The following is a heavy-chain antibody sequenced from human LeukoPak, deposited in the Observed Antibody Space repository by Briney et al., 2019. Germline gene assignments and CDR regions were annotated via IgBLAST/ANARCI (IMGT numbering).Heavy chain of an antibody. V-gene: IGHV5-51*01. J-gene: IGHJ4*02. CDR3: ARQKFRGVGIAAAVSRPFDY. CDR2: IYPGDSDT. D-gene: IGHD6-13*01. CDR1: GYSFTSYW. Sequence: GESLKISCKGSGYSFTSYWIGWVRQMPGKGLEWMGIIYPGDSDTRYSPSFQGQVTISADKSISTAYLQWSSLKASDTAMYYCARQKFRGVGIAAAVSRPFDYWGQGTLVTVSS.